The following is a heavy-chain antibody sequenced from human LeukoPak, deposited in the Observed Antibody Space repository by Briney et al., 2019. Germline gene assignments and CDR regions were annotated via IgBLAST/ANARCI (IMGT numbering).Heavy chain of an antibody. CDR1: GGSISSYY. J-gene: IGHJ4*02. CDR2: IYTSGST. V-gene: IGHV4-4*07. CDR3: ARGYYDFWSGYPQVELLDY. D-gene: IGHD3-3*01. Sequence: PSETLSLTCTVSGGSISSYYWSWIRQPAGKGLEWIGRIYTSGSTNYNPSLKSRVTMSVDTSKNQFSLKLSSVTAADAAVYYCARGYYDFWSGYPQVELLDYWGQGTLVTVSS.